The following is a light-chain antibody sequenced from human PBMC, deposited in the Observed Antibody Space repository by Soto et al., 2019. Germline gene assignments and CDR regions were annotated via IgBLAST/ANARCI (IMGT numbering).Light chain of an antibody. CDR2: GTS. J-gene: IGKJ5*01. Sequence: EIVLTQSPGTLSLSPGERATLSCRASQSVSSSYLAWYQQKPGQAPRLLIYGTSSRATGIPDRFSGSGSGTDFTLTISRLEPEDFAVYYCQQYGSSPITFGQGTRRR. V-gene: IGKV3-20*01. CDR3: QQYGSSPIT. CDR1: QSVSSSY.